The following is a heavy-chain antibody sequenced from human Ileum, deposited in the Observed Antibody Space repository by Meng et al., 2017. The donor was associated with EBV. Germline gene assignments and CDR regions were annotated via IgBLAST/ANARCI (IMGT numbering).Heavy chain of an antibody. Sequence: QVQLVQSGAEVKKPGSSVKVSCKASGGTFSSYAISWVRQAPGQGLEWMGGIIPILGIANYAQKFQGRVTITADKSTSTAYMELSSLRSEDTAVYYCAREIVVVPAALNWFDPWGQGTLGTVSS. J-gene: IGHJ5*02. CDR2: IIPILGIA. D-gene: IGHD2-2*01. CDR3: AREIVVVPAALNWFDP. CDR1: GGTFSSYA. V-gene: IGHV1-69*10.